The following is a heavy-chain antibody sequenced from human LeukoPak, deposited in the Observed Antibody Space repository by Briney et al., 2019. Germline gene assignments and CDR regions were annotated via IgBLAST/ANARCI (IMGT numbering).Heavy chain of an antibody. CDR1: GGTFSIYA. Sequence: AVKVSCKASGGTFSIYAISWVRQAPGQGLGWMGGIIPIFGTANYAQKFQGSVTITADEPTSTAYMELRSLRSEDTAVYYCPRDDVGAPSVWGQGTLVTASP. CDR2: IIPIFGTA. J-gene: IGHJ4*02. CDR3: PRDDVGAPSV. D-gene: IGHD1-26*01. V-gene: IGHV1-69*13.